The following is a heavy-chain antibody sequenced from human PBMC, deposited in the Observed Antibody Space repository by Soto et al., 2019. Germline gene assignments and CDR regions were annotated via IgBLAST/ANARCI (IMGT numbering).Heavy chain of an antibody. CDR1: GFPFGTTD. CDR2: IDGSGGIT. V-gene: IGHV3-23*01. CDR3: VKNSGWFNT. Sequence: GGSLRLSCAATGFPFGTTDMSWVRQAPGEGLEWVSTIDGSGGITFYADSVKGRFTISRDNSRNTVYLQMNSLRGDDTALYYCVKNSGWFNTWGQGALVTVSS. J-gene: IGHJ5*02. D-gene: IGHD3-10*01.